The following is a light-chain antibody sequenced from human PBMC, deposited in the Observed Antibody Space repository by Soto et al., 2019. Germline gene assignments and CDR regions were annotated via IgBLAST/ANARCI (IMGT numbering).Light chain of an antibody. J-gene: IGLJ1*01. CDR2: YDD. CDR3: AAWDDSLNGRV. CDR1: SSNIGNNA. V-gene: IGLV1-36*01. Sequence: QSVLTQPPSVSEAPRQRVTISCSGSSSNIGNNAVNWYQQLPGKAPKLLIYYDDLLPSGVSDRFSGSKSGTSASLAISGLQSDDEADYYCAAWDDSLNGRVFGTGTKLTVL.